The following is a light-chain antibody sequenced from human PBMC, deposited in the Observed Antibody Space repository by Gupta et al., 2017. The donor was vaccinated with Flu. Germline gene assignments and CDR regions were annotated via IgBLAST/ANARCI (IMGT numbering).Light chain of an antibody. CDR1: QSVSSY. Sequence: GERATLSCRTSQSVSSYVAWYQQKPGQAPRLLTYDASYRATGLPARFSGSGSETDFTPTISSLEPEDFAVYYCQQRSNWPLTFGGGTKVEIK. V-gene: IGKV3-11*01. CDR3: QQRSNWPLT. J-gene: IGKJ4*01. CDR2: DAS.